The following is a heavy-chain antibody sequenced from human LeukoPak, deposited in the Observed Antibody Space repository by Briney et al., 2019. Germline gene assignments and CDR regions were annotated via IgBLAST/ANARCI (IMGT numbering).Heavy chain of an antibody. CDR2: MNPNSGNT. V-gene: IGHV1-8*01. Sequence: GASVKVSCKASVYTFTSYDINGVRQATGQGLEGRGWMNPNSGNTGYAQKFQGRVTMTRNTSISTAYMELSSLRSEDTAVYYCARSSKRRYYYYYMDVWGKGTTVTVSS. D-gene: IGHD4-11*01. CDR3: ARSSKRRYYYYYMDV. CDR1: VYTFTSYD. J-gene: IGHJ6*03.